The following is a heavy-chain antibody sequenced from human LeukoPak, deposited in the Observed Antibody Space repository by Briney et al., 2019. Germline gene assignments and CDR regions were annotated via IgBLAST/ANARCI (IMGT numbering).Heavy chain of an antibody. CDR2: IIPIFGTA. CDR1: GGTFSSYA. V-gene: IGHV1-69*01. J-gene: IGHJ4*02. D-gene: IGHD3-10*01. Sequence: GSSVKVSCKASGGTFSSYAISWVRQAPGQGLEWMGGIIPIFGTANYAQKFQGRVTITADESTSTAYMELSSLRSEDTAVYYCASETITMVRGVKAAIIYWGQGTLVTVSS. CDR3: ASETITMVRGVKAAIIY.